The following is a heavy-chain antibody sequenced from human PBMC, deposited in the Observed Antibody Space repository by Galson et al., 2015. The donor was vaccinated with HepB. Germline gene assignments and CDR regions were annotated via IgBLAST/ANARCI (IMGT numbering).Heavy chain of an antibody. CDR1: GYGFTSYW. D-gene: IGHD1-26*01. CDR3: ASSQGYSGSYDAFDI. J-gene: IGHJ3*02. CDR2: IDPSDSYT. V-gene: IGHV5-10-1*01. Sequence: QSGAEVKKPGESLRISCKGSGYGFTSYWISWVRQMPGKGLEWMGRIDPSDSYTNYSPSFQGHVTISADKSISTAYLQWSSLKASDTAMYYCASSQGYSGSYDAFDIWGQGTMVTVSS.